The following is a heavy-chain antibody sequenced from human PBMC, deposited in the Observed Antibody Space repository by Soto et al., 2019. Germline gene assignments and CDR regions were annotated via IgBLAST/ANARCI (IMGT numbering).Heavy chain of an antibody. J-gene: IGHJ5*02. Sequence: SETLSLTCAVSGGSIINTNWWSWVRQPPGKGLEWIGKIYHRGSTDYNPSLKSRVTMSVDKSKNQFSLKLNSVTAADTAVYYCVRFVAGPNWFDPWGQGALVTVSS. D-gene: IGHD6-19*01. V-gene: IGHV4-4*02. CDR1: GGSIINTNW. CDR3: VRFVAGPNWFDP. CDR2: IYHRGST.